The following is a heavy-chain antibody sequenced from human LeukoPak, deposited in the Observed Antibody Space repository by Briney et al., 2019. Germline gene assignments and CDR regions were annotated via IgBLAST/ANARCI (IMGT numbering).Heavy chain of an antibody. J-gene: IGHJ4*02. D-gene: IGHD3-9*01. CDR1: GYTLTELS. CDR3: ASSPSINDILTGYFDY. V-gene: IGHV1-24*01. Sequence: ASVKVSCKVSGYTLTELSMHWVRQAPGKGLEWMGGFDPEDGETIYAQKFQGRVTMTEDTSTDTAYMELSSLRSEDTAVYYCASSPSINDILTGYFDYWGQGTLVTVSS. CDR2: FDPEDGET.